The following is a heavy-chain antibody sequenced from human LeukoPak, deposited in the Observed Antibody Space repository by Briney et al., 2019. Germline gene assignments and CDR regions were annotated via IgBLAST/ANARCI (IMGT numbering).Heavy chain of an antibody. CDR3: ARCSSSWYGFDY. J-gene: IGHJ4*02. V-gene: IGHV3-21*01. Sequence: GGSLRLSCAASGFTFSSYSMNWVRQAPGKGLEWVSSISSSSSYIYYADSVKGRFTISRDNAKNSLYLQMNSLRAEDTAVYYCARCSSSWYGFDYWGQGTLATVSS. CDR2: ISSSSSYI. CDR1: GFTFSSYS. D-gene: IGHD6-13*01.